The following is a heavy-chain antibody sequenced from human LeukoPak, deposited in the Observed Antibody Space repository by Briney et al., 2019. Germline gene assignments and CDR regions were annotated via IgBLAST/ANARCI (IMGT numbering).Heavy chain of an antibody. CDR2: INSDGSST. J-gene: IGHJ4*02. Sequence: GGSLRLSCAASGFTFSSYWMHWARQAPGKGLVWVSRINSDGSSTSYADSVKGRFTISRDNAKNTLYLQMNSLRAEDTAVYYCARGYCSSTSCYELDYWGQGTLVTVSS. D-gene: IGHD2-2*01. V-gene: IGHV3-74*01. CDR3: ARGYCSSTSCYELDY. CDR1: GFTFSSYW.